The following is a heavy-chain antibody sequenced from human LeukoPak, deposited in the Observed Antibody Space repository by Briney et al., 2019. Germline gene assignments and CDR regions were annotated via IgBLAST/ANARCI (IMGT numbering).Heavy chain of an antibody. CDR3: AKDSYDHSSSWFDY. D-gene: IGHD6-13*01. CDR2: VYDDGRT. CDR1: GFTVSSNY. Sequence: GGSLRLSCAASGFTVSSNYMNWVRQAPGKGLEWVSLVYDDGRTYYADSVKGRFTISRDNSKNTLYLQMNSLRAEDTAVYYCAKDSYDHSSSWFDYWGQGTLVTVSS. J-gene: IGHJ4*02. V-gene: IGHV3-53*01.